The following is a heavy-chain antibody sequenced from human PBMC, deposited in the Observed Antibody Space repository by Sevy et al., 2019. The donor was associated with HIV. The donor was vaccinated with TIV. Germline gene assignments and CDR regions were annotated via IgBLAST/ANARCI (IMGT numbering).Heavy chain of an antibody. CDR3: ARSTYYYYYMDV. CDR1: GVSISSYY. CDR2: VHHRGNT. V-gene: IGHV4-59*01. J-gene: IGHJ6*03. Sequence: SETLSLTCTVSGVSISSYYWSWIRQPPGKGLEWIGYVHHRGNTEYNPSLKSRVTISVDTSKNQLSLKVTSVTAADTAVYYCARSTYYYYYMDVWGKGATVTVSS.